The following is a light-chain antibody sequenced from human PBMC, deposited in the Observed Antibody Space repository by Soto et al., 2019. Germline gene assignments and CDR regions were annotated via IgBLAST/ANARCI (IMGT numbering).Light chain of an antibody. Sequence: DIQMTQSPSTLSASVGDRVTITCRASQSISSWLAWYQQKPGKAPKLLSYKASSLESGVPSRFSGSGSGTEFTLTISSLQHDDFATYYCQQYNRYWTFGQGTRVEIK. CDR1: QSISSW. V-gene: IGKV1-5*03. J-gene: IGKJ1*01. CDR3: QQYNRYWT. CDR2: KAS.